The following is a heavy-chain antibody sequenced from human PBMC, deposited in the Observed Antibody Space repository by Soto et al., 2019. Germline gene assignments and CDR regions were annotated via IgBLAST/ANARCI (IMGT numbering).Heavy chain of an antibody. V-gene: IGHV4-34*01. CDR2: INHSGST. CDR1: GGSFSGYY. Sequence: SETLSLTCAVYGGSFSGYYWSWIRQPPGKGLEWIGEINHSGSTNYNPSLKSRVTISVDTSKNQFSLKLSSVTAADTAVYYCARGKLSDYVWGSYRYHFAYWGQGTVVTVS. CDR3: ARGKLSDYVWGSYRYHFAY. D-gene: IGHD3-16*02. J-gene: IGHJ4*02.